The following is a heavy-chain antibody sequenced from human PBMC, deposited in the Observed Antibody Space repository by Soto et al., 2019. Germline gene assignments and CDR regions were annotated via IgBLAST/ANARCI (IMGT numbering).Heavy chain of an antibody. D-gene: IGHD3-9*01. CDR2: ISGSGGST. CDR1: GFTFSSYA. V-gene: IGHV3-23*01. J-gene: IGHJ3*02. Sequence: EVQLLESGGGLVQPGGSLRLSCAASGFTFSSYAMSWVRQAPGKGLEWVSAISGSGGSTYYADSVKGRFTISRDNSKNTLYLQMNSLRAEDTAVYYCAKSISDILTGYLLGFFDIWGQGTMVTVSS. CDR3: AKSISDILTGYLLGFFDI.